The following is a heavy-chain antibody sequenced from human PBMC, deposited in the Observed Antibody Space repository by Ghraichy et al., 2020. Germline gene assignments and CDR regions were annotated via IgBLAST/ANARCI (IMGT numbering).Heavy chain of an antibody. CDR1: GYTFTGYY. Sequence: ASVKVSCKASGYTFTGYYMHWVRQAPGQGLEWMGWINPNSGGTNYAQKFQGWVTMTRDTSISPAYMELSRLRSDDTAVYYCARDVASSLVSYYYYGMDVWGQGTTVTVSS. CDR3: ARDVASSLVSYYYYGMDV. CDR2: INPNSGGT. J-gene: IGHJ6*02. V-gene: IGHV1-2*04. D-gene: IGHD2-15*01.